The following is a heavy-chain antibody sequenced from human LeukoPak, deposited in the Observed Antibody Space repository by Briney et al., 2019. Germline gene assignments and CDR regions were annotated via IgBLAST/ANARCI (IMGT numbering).Heavy chain of an antibody. J-gene: IGHJ4*02. V-gene: IGHV3-66*01. CDR2: IYSGGRA. CDR1: GFIVSGNY. D-gene: IGHD3/OR15-3a*01. Sequence: GGSLRLSCAASGFIVSGNYMSWVRQAPGQGLEWVSVIYSGGRAYYADSVKGRFTITRDNSKNTLYLQMNSLRAEDTAVYYCAKDGTDWGQGTLVTVSS. CDR3: AKDGTD.